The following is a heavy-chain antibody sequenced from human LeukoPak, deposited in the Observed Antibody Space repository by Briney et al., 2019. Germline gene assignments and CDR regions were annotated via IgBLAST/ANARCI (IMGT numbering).Heavy chain of an antibody. CDR2: IKTDGSET. CDR3: VKNNGWFHLAQ. J-gene: IGHJ4*02. Sequence: GGSLRLSCAASGFNFRDHWMDWVRQAPGKGLEWVGHIKTDGSETYYLDSLRGRFSVSRDNTNNALYLQMNSLRVEDTAVYYCVKNNGWFHLAQWGQGTLVTVSS. V-gene: IGHV3-7*03. D-gene: IGHD6-19*01. CDR1: GFNFRDHW.